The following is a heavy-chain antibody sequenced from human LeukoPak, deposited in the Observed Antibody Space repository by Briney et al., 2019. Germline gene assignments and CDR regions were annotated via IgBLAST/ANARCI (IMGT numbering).Heavy chain of an antibody. Sequence: PGGSLRLSCAASGFTFSSYSMNWVRQAPGKGLEWVSSISSSSSYIYYADSVKGRSTISRDNAKNSLYLQMNSLRAEDTAVYYCAREGGGWYFDYWGQGTLVTVSS. V-gene: IGHV3-21*01. CDR1: GFTFSSYS. CDR3: AREGGGWYFDY. D-gene: IGHD2-15*01. J-gene: IGHJ4*02. CDR2: ISSSSSYI.